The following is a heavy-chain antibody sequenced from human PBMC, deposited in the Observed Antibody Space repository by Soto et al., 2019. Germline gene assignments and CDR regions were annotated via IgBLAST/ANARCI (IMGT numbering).Heavy chain of an antibody. CDR2: IVVGSGNT. CDR3: AADNHYYDSSGYLHAHFDY. J-gene: IGHJ4*02. Sequence: SVKVSCKASVFTFTSSAVQWVRQARGQRLEWIGWIVVGSGNTNYAQKFQERVTITRDMSTSTAYMELSSLRSEDTAVYYCAADNHYYDSSGYLHAHFDYWGQGTLVTVSS. CDR1: VFTFTSSA. D-gene: IGHD3-22*01. V-gene: IGHV1-58*01.